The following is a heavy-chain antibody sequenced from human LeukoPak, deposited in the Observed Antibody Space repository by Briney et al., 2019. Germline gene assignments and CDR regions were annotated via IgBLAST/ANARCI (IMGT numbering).Heavy chain of an antibody. CDR2: IYYNGAT. V-gene: IGHV4-61*01. D-gene: IGHD5-18*01. CDR3: ARVLRAASWRSYDY. CDR1: GGSVSNSLYY. J-gene: IGHJ4*02. Sequence: SETLSLTCTVSGGSVSNSLYYWSWIRQPPGKGLEWIGYIYYNGATNYNPSLKSRVIISIDTSSNQFSLRLNSMTAADTAVYYCARVLRAASWRSYDYWGQGSLVTVSS.